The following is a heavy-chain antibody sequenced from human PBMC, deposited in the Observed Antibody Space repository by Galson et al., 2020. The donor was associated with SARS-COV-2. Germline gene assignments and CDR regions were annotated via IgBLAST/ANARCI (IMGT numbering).Heavy chain of an antibody. J-gene: IGHJ4*02. Sequence: GGSLRLSCAASGFTFSGSHIHWVRQASGKGLEWVGHIEIKAQNYATTYAASVKGRFTISRDDSTNTAYLQMNSLKTEDTAVYFSLQWLTDWGQGTLVTVSS. V-gene: IGHV3-73*01. CDR3: LQWLTD. CDR1: GFTFSGSH. CDR2: IEIKAQNYAT. D-gene: IGHD6-19*01.